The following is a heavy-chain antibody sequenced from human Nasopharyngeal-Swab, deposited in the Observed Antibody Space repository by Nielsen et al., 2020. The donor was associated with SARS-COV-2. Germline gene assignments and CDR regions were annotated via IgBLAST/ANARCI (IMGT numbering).Heavy chain of an antibody. CDR2: IGRYGTDI. CDR3: ARGTVFGVANGMGV. Sequence: GESLKISCAASGFTFRDYSMNWVRQAPGKGLEWVSSIGRYGTDIFHADSVKGRFSVFRDAANKSIYLQMRSLRAEDTAVYYCARGTVFGVANGMGVWGQGTTVTVSS. V-gene: IGHV3-21*01. J-gene: IGHJ6*02. CDR1: GFTFRDYS. D-gene: IGHD3-3*01.